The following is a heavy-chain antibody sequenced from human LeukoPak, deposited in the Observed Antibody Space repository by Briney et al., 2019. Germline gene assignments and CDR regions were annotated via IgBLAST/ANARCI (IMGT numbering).Heavy chain of an antibody. CDR1: GFTFSSYG. J-gene: IGHJ4*02. Sequence: GRSLRLSCAASGFTFSSYGMHWVRQAPGKGLEWVAVIWYDGSNKYYADSVKGRFTISRDNSKNTLYLQMNSLRAEDTAVYYCARDGYYDFWNGPLDYWGQGTLVSVST. V-gene: IGHV3-33*01. CDR2: IWYDGSNK. CDR3: ARDGYYDFWNGPLDY. D-gene: IGHD3-3*01.